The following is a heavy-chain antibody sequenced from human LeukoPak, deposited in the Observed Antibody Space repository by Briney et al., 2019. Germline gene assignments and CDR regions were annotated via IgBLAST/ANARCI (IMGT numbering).Heavy chain of an antibody. CDR1: GIIFNSYT. CDR3: ARERQLERLAFGKEGSAFDY. CDR2: ISSSSSYI. D-gene: IGHD1-1*01. Sequence: GGSLRLSCAASGIIFNSYTMNWVRQAPGKGLEWVSSISSSSSYIYYAASVKGRFTISRDNAKNSLYLQMNRLRAEDTAVYYCARERQLERLAFGKEGSAFDYWGQGTLVTVSS. V-gene: IGHV3-21*01. J-gene: IGHJ4*02.